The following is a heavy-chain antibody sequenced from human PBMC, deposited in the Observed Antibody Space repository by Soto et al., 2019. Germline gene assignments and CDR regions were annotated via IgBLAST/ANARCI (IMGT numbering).Heavy chain of an antibody. CDR2: ISGSGFKK. J-gene: IGHJ5*02. CDR1: GFIFENFG. Sequence: GESLKISCAASGFIFENFGMSWVRQAPGKGLEWISSISGSGFKKYYADSVKGRFTISRDNSKSTVYLELNNLSAEDTAVYHCAKNQGVELVPLATVNWFDPWGQGSVVTVSS. V-gene: IGHV3-23*01. D-gene: IGHD1-26*01. CDR3: AKNQGVELVPLATVNWFDP.